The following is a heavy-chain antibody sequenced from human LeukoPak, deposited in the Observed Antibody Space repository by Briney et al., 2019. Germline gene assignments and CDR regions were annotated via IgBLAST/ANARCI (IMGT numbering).Heavy chain of an antibody. J-gene: IGHJ3*02. V-gene: IGHV3-23*01. Sequence: GGSLRLSCAASGFTFSSYAMSWVRQAPGKGLEWVSAISGSGGSTYYADSVKGRFTISRDNSKNTLYLQMNSLRAEDTAVYYCAKDRKVGATGHGAFDIWGQGTMVTVSS. D-gene: IGHD1-26*01. CDR3: AKDRKVGATGHGAFDI. CDR1: GFTFSSYA. CDR2: ISGSGGST.